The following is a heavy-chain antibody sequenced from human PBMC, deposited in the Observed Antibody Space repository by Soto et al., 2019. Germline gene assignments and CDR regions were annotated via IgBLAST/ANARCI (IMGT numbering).Heavy chain of an antibody. J-gene: IGHJ4*02. Sequence: QVQLQESGPGLVKPSQTLSLTCTVSGGYISSGGYYWRWIRQRPGKGLEWIGYIYYSGSTYYNPSLKNRVTISVDTSKNQFSLKLSSVTAADTAVYYCARTGYYYEADYWGQGTLVTVSS. CDR2: IYYSGST. V-gene: IGHV4-31*03. CDR3: ARTGYYYEADY. D-gene: IGHD3-22*01. CDR1: GGYISSGGYY.